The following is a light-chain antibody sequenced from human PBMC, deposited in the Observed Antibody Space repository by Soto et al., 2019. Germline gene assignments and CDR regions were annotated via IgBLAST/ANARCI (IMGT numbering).Light chain of an antibody. CDR1: QSISNTY. V-gene: IGKV3-20*01. J-gene: IGKJ1*01. Sequence: EIMLTQSPGTLSLSPGERATLSCRASQSISNTYLVWYQQKPGQAPRLLIYGASSRASGIPDRFSGSGSGTDFTLTINRLEPEDFALYYCQQCGSSPWTFGQGTKVEIK. CDR2: GAS. CDR3: QQCGSSPWT.